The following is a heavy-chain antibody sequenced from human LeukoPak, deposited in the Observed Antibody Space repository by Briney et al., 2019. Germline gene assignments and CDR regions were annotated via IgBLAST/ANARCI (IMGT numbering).Heavy chain of an antibody. V-gene: IGHV3-64*01. D-gene: IGHD6-19*01. CDR2: ISSNGGST. CDR1: GFTFSSYA. J-gene: IGHJ2*01. Sequence: GGSLRLSCAASGFTFSSYAMHWVRLAPGKGLEYVSAISSNGGSTYYANSVKGRFTISRDNSKNTLYLQMGSLRAEDMAVYYCARSGSQWLGLNAGYFDLGGRGTLVTVSS. CDR3: ARSGSQWLGLNAGYFDL.